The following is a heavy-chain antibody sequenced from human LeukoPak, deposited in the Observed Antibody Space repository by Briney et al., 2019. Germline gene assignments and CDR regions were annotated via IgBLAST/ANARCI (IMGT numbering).Heavy chain of an antibody. D-gene: IGHD1-26*01. CDR1: GFTVGSNY. Sequence: GGSLRLSCAASGFTVGSNYMSWVRQAPGKGLEWVSVIYSGGSTYYADSVKGRFTISRDNSKNTLYLQMNSLRAEDTAVYYCAYIVGATQAFDYWGQGTLVTVSS. V-gene: IGHV3-53*01. J-gene: IGHJ4*02. CDR3: AYIVGATQAFDY. CDR2: IYSGGST.